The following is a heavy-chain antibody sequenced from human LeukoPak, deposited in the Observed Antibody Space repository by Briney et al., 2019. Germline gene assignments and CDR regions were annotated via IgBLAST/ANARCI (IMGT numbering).Heavy chain of an antibody. Sequence: GGSLRLSCAASGFTFSSYGMHWVRQAPGKGLEWVAVIWYDGSNKYYADSVKGRFTISRDNSKNTLYLQMNSLRAEDTAVYYCARAFRTSGYCSGGSCYSLDYWGQGTLVTVSS. V-gene: IGHV3-33*08. CDR1: GFTFSSYG. D-gene: IGHD2-15*01. CDR2: IWYDGSNK. J-gene: IGHJ4*02. CDR3: ARAFRTSGYCSGGSCYSLDY.